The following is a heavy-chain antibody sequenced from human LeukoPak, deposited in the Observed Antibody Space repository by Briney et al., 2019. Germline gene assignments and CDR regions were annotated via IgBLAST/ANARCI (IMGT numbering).Heavy chain of an antibody. J-gene: IGHJ6*03. CDR3: TRGAGSGYYFYMDV. CDR1: GFTFDDYG. CDR2: INWNGGST. Sequence: GGSLRLSCAASGFTFDDYGMNWVRQAPGKGLEWVSGINWNGGSTGYADSVKGRFTISRDNAKNSLYPQMNSLRAEDTAFYYCTRGAGSGYYFYMDVWGKGTTVTVSS. D-gene: IGHD3-10*01. V-gene: IGHV3-20*04.